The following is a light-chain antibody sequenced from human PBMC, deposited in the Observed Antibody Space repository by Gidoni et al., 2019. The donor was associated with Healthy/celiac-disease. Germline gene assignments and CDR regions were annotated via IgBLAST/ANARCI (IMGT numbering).Light chain of an antibody. V-gene: IGKV1-33*01. CDR3: QQYDNPLFT. Sequence: IQLTPSPSSLSASVGDRVTITCQASPDISNYLNWYQQKPGKAPKLLIYDASNLETGVPSRFSGSGSGTDFTFTISSLQPEDIATYYCQQYDNPLFTFGPGTKVDIK. CDR1: PDISNY. J-gene: IGKJ3*01. CDR2: DAS.